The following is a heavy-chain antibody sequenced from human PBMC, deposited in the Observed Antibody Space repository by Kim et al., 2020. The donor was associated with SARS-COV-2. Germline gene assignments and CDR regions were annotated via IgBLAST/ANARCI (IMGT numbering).Heavy chain of an antibody. D-gene: IGHD3-3*01. CDR3: AREGDFWSGYQGGMDV. CDR2: ISSSGSTI. CDR1: GFTFSSYE. J-gene: IGHJ6*02. V-gene: IGHV3-48*03. Sequence: GGSLRLSCAASGFTFSSYEMNWVRQAPGKGLEWVSYISSSGSTIYYADSVKGRFTISRDNAKNSLYLQMNSLRAEDTAVYYCAREGDFWSGYQGGMDVWGQGTTVTDSS.